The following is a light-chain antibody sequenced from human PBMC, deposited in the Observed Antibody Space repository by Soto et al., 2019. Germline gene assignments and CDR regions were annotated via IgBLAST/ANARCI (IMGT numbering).Light chain of an antibody. CDR3: QQYSHLIT. V-gene: IGKV1-33*01. CDR2: DAS. Sequence: DIQLTQSPASLSAGVGDRVTITFQASQDISNYLNWYQQKLGKAPKLLIYDASNLETGVPSRFSGSGSGTDFTFTISSLQPEDIATYYCQQYSHLITFGQGTRLEIK. J-gene: IGKJ5*01. CDR1: QDISNY.